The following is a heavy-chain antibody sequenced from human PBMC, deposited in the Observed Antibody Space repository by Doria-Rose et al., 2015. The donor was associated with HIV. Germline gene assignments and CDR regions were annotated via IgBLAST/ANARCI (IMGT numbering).Heavy chain of an antibody. CDR3: ARMGSYRELDY. D-gene: IGHD3-3*01. V-gene: IGHV4-31*04. Sequence: QVRLQESGPGLVKPSETLSLTCSVSGASVSSRGYYWNWIRQVPGKGLESLGYTYYTGTSDYSPSPKSRLNMAVDTSKNQFSLKLSFVTVADTAVYYCARMGSYRELDYWGQGALVIVSA. J-gene: IGHJ4*02. CDR2: TYYTGTS. CDR1: GASVSSRGYY.